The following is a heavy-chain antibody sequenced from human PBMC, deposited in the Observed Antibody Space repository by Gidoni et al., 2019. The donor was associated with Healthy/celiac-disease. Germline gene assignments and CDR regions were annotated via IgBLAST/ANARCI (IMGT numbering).Heavy chain of an antibody. Sequence: QVQLVESGGGVVQPGRSLRLSCAASGFPFSTNGMHWVRQAPGKGLEWVAIISFGGGKKDYADSVKGRFTISRDNSKNTLYLQMNSLRADDTAVYYCAKHRDNSWSIDYWGQGTLVTVSS. D-gene: IGHD6-13*01. CDR2: ISFGGGKK. V-gene: IGHV3-30*18. CDR3: AKHRDNSWSIDY. J-gene: IGHJ4*02. CDR1: GFPFSTNG.